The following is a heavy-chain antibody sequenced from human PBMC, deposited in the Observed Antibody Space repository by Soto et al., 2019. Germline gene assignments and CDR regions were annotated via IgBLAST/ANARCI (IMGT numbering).Heavy chain of an antibody. V-gene: IGHV3-23*01. CDR2: ISGSGGST. CDR3: AKDPYIVVVPAASSWFDP. CDR1: GFTFSSYA. Sequence: GGSLRLSCAASGFTFSSYAMSWVRQAPGKGLEWVSAISGSGGSTYYADSVKGRFTISRDNSKNTLYLQMNSLRAEDTAVYYCAKDPYIVVVPAASSWFDPWGQGTLVTVSS. J-gene: IGHJ5*02. D-gene: IGHD2-2*01.